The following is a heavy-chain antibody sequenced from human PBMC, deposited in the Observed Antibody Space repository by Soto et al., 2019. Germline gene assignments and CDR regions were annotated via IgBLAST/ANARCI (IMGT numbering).Heavy chain of an antibody. CDR1: SYTFTTYG. CDR3: ARGVGSGSYYNQYNWFDP. D-gene: IGHD3-10*01. Sequence: GASVKVSCKASSYTFTTYGVSWVRQAPGQGLEWMGWINVYNGNTKYAQKVQGRVTMTTDTSTSTAYMELRSLRSDDTAVYYCARGVGSGSYYNQYNWFDPWGQGTQVTVSS. J-gene: IGHJ5*02. CDR2: INVYNGNT. V-gene: IGHV1-18*01.